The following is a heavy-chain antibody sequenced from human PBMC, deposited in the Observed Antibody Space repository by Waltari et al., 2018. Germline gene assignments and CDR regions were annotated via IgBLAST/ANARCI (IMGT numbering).Heavy chain of an antibody. CDR2: IDTSGST. Sequence: QVQLQESGPGLVKPSQTLSLTCTVSGGSIRSGSYYWSWIRQPAGKGLEWIGRIDTSGSTNYNPSLKSRVTISVDTSKNQFSLKLSSVTAADTAVYYCARDGFDAFDIWGQGTMVTVSS. V-gene: IGHV4-61*02. CDR3: ARDGFDAFDI. D-gene: IGHD5-12*01. J-gene: IGHJ3*02. CDR1: GGSIRSGSYY.